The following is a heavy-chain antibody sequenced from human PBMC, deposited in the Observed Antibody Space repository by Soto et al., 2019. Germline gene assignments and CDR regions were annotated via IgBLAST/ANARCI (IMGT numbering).Heavy chain of an antibody. J-gene: IGHJ4*02. CDR3: ARSPRLRGTAMAKTLKAFDY. CDR1: GGSFSGYY. D-gene: IGHD5-18*01. Sequence: PSETLSLTCAVYGGSFSGYYWSWIRQPPGKGLEWIGEINHSGSTNYNPSLKSRVTISVDTSKNQFSLKLSSVTAADTAVYYCARSPRLRGTAMAKTLKAFDYWGQGTLVTVSS. CDR2: INHSGST. V-gene: IGHV4-34*01.